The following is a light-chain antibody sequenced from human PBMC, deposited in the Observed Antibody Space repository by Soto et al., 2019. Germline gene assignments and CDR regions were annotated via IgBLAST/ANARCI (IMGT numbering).Light chain of an antibody. Sequence: QSALTQPASVSGSPGQSITISCTGTSSDVGGYIYVSWYQQHPGKAPKLMIYDVSNRPSGVSNRFSGSKSGNTASLTISGLQAEDEADYYCCSYTGSSTPVVFGGGTKLTVL. CDR1: SSDVGGYIY. CDR2: DVS. V-gene: IGLV2-14*03. J-gene: IGLJ2*01. CDR3: CSYTGSSTPVV.